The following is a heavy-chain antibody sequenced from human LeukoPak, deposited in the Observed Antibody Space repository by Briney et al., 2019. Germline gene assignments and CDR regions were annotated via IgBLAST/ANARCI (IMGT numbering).Heavy chain of an antibody. CDR1: GGSISSGYYY. V-gene: IGHV4-30-4*08. CDR2: IYYSGST. Sequence: SETLSLTSTVSGGSISSGYYYWSWIRLPPGKGLEWIGYIYYSGSTYYNPSLKSRVTISMDTSKNQFSLKLSSVTAADTAVYYCASDYDSSGYYPVCVRYWGQGTLVTVSS. D-gene: IGHD3-22*01. CDR3: ASDYDSSGYYPVCVRY. J-gene: IGHJ4*02.